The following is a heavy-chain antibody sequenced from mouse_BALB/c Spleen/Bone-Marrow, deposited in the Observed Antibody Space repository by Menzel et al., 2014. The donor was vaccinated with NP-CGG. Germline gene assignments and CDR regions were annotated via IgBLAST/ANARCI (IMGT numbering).Heavy chain of an antibody. CDR2: ISNGGGST. CDR3: ARGGIYYGMDY. V-gene: IGHV5-12*02. Sequence: EVMLVESGGGLVQPGGSLKLSCATSGFTSSDYYMYWVRQAPEKRLEWVAYISNGGGSTYYPDTVKGRFTISRDNAKNTLYLQMSRLKSEDTAMYYCARGGIYYGMDYWGQGTSVTVSS. J-gene: IGHJ4*01. CDR1: GFTSSDYY.